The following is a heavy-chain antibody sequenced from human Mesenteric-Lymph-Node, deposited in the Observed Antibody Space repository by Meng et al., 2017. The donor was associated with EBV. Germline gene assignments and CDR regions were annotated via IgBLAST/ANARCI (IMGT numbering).Heavy chain of an antibody. Sequence: HVQLVESGPELVKPPGTLSLTCAVSGGSISSSNWWRWVRQPPAKGLEWIGEIYHSGSTNYNPSLKSRVTISVDKSKNQFSLKLSSVTAADTAVYYCARGTVAGTHLDYWAQGTLVTVSS. CDR1: GGSISSSNW. CDR2: IYHSGST. V-gene: IGHV4-4*03. D-gene: IGHD6-19*01. CDR3: ARGTVAGTHLDY. J-gene: IGHJ4*02.